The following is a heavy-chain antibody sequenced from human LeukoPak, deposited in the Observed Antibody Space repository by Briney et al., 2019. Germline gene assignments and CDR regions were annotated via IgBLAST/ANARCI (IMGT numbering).Heavy chain of an antibody. J-gene: IGHJ5*02. Sequence: PGGSLRLSCAASGFTFSNYNMNWVRQAPGKGLEWVSYITLSSTTIYYADSVKGRFTISRDNAKNSLYLQMNSLRAEDTAVYYCARERCGDYVSWGQGTLVTVSS. V-gene: IGHV3-48*01. CDR3: ARERCGDYVS. D-gene: IGHD4-17*01. CDR2: ITLSSTTI. CDR1: GFTFSNYN.